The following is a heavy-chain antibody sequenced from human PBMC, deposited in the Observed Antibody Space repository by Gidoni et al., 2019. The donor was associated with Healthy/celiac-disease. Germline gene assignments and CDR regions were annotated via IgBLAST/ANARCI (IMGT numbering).Heavy chain of an antibody. D-gene: IGHD2-15*01. CDR2: IKSKTDGGTT. V-gene: IGHV3-15*01. J-gene: IGHJ6*02. CDR1: GFTFSNAW. Sequence: EVQLVESGGGLVKPGGSLRLSCAASGFTFSNAWMSWVRQAPGKGLEWVGRIKSKTDGGTTDYAAPVKGRFTISRDDSKNTLYLQMNSLKTEDTAVYYCTTDVDVVVVAAITHYYYYYGMDVWGQGTTVTVSS. CDR3: TTDVDVVVVAAITHYYYYYGMDV.